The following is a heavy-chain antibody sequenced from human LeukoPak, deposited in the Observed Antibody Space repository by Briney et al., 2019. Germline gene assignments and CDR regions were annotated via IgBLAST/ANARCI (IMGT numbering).Heavy chain of an antibody. CDR1: GFTFSSYA. Sequence: PGGSLRLSCAASGFTFSSYAMHWVRQAPGKGLGWGSVISEEGNNKYYAYTVRRRFTISRDNSKNTLYLQINSLRAEDTAVYYCARGEAGYLDYWGQGTLVTVSS. CDR2: ISEEGNNK. CDR3: ARGEAGYLDY. V-gene: IGHV3-30-3*01. D-gene: IGHD6-13*01. J-gene: IGHJ4*02.